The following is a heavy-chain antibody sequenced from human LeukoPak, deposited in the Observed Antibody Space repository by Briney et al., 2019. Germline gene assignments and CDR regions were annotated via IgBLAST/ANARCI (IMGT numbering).Heavy chain of an antibody. CDR1: GYTFTSYY. CDR3: ARVTSSSWYNCFDY. D-gene: IGHD6-13*01. Sequence: ASVKVSCKASGYTFTSYYMHWVRQAPGQGLEWMGWISAYNGNTNYAQKLQGRVTMTTDTSTSTAYMELRSLRSDDTAVYYCARVTSSSWYNCFDYWGQGTLVTVSS. V-gene: IGHV1-18*04. J-gene: IGHJ4*02. CDR2: ISAYNGNT.